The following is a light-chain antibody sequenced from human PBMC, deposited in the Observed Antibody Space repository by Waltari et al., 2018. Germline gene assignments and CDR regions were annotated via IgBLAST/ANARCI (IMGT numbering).Light chain of an antibody. CDR1: QNIGTY. Sequence: LTQSPGTLSLSPGERAPLACRASQNIGTYLVWYQQKPGQAPRLLMYAASRRATGIPDRFSGSGSGTDFSLTISRLEPEDFAVYYCQNHERLPATFGQGTKVEIK. J-gene: IGKJ1*01. V-gene: IGKV3-20*01. CDR3: QNHERLPAT. CDR2: AAS.